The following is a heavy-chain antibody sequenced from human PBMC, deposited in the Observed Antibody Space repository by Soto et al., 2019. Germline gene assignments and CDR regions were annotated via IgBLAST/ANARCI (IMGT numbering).Heavy chain of an antibody. CDR1: GGSISSYY. CDR3: ARGGGVYYFDY. V-gene: IGHV4-59*01. Sequence: SETLSLTCTVSGGSISSYYWSWIRQPPGKGLEWIGYIYYSGITDYNPSLKSRVNISVDTSKSQFSLKLSSVTAADTAVYYCARGGGVYYFDYWGQGTRVTVS. J-gene: IGHJ4*02. D-gene: IGHD2-8*02. CDR2: IYYSGIT.